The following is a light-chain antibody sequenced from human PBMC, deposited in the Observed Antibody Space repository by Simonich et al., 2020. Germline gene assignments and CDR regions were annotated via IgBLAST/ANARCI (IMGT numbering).Light chain of an antibody. CDR2: WAS. CDR1: QSVLYSSNNKNY. V-gene: IGKV4-1*01. J-gene: IGKJ1*01. CDR3: QQYYSTTWT. Sequence: DIVMTQSPDSLAVSLGERATINCKSSQSVLYSSNNKNYLAWYQQKPGQPPKLLLYWASTRESGVPYRFSGSGSGTDFTLTISSLQAEDVAVYYCQQYYSTTWTFGQGTKVEIK.